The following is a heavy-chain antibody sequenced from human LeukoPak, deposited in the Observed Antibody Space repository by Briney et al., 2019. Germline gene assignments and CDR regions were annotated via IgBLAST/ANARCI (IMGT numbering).Heavy chain of an antibody. CDR1: GGSISSGGYY. J-gene: IGHJ4*02. CDR3: ARSRGTIPFDY. D-gene: IGHD3-3*01. V-gene: IGHV4-31*03. CDR2: IYYSGST. Sequence: SETLSLTCTVSGGSISSGGYYWSWIRQHPGTGLEWIGYIYYSGSTYYNPSLKSRVTISVDTSKNQFSLKLSSVTAADTAVYYCARSRGTIPFDYWGQGTLVTVSS.